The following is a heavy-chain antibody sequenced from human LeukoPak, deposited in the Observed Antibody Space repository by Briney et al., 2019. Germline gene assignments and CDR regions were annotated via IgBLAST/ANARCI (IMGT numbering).Heavy chain of an antibody. V-gene: IGHV3-66*02. J-gene: IGHJ4*02. D-gene: IGHD3-3*01. CDR3: ARDPPFWSGCYSLSGY. CDR1: GFTVSSNY. Sequence: PGGSLRLSCAASGFTVSSNYMSWVRQAPGKGLEWVSVIYSGGSTYYADSVKGRFAISRDNSKNTLYLQTNSLRAEDTAVYYCARDPPFWSGCYSLSGYWGQGTLVTVSS. CDR2: IYSGGST.